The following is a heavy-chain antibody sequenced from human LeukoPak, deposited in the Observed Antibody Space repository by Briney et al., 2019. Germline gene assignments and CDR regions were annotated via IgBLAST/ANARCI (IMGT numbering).Heavy chain of an antibody. CDR1: GYTFTSYG. CDR3: ARDLRNYDILTGYPPFDY. V-gene: IGHV1-18*01. D-gene: IGHD3-9*01. Sequence: GASVKVSCKASGYTFTSYGISWVRQAPGQGLEGMGWMSAYNGNTNYAQKLQGRVTMTTDTSTSTAYMELRSLRSDDTAVYYCARDLRNYDILTGYPPFDYWGQGTLVTVSS. CDR2: MSAYNGNT. J-gene: IGHJ4*02.